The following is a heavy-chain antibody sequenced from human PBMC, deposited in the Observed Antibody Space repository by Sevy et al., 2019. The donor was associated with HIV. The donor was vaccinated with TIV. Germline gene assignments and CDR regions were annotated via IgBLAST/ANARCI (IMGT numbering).Heavy chain of an antibody. D-gene: IGHD4-4*01. CDR3: ARDLPPSATTVAHFDN. CDR2: ISNSGSAL. V-gene: IGHV3-48*03. CDR1: GFIFSSYE. J-gene: IGHJ4*02. Sequence: GGSLRLSCAASGFIFSSYEMNWVRQAPGKGLEWISYISNSGSALYYSDSVKGRFTISRDNPKNSLYLQMNSLRAEDTAVYYCARDLPPSATTVAHFDNWGQGTLVTVSS.